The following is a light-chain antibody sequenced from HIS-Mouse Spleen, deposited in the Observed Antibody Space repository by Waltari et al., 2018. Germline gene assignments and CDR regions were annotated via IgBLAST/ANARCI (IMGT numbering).Light chain of an antibody. CDR3: MQALQTPT. Sequence: DIVMTQSPLSLPVTPGEPASTPCRSSQTRLHSNGYNYLHWYLQKPGQSPQLLIYLGSNRASGVPDRFSGSGSGTDFTLKISRVEAEDVGVYYCMQALQTPTFGQGTRLEIK. CDR1: QTRLHSNGYNY. J-gene: IGKJ5*01. V-gene: IGKV2-28*01. CDR2: LGS.